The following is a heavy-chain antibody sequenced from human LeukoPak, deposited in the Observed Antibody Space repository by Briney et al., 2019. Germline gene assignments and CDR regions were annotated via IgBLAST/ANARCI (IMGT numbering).Heavy chain of an antibody. CDR2: ISYDGSNK. J-gene: IGHJ4*02. V-gene: IGHV3-30*04. CDR1: GFTFSSYA. Sequence: GGSLRLSCAASGFTFSSYAMHWVRQAPGKGLEWVAVISYDGSNKYYADSVKGRFTISRDNSKNTLYLQMNSLRAEDTAVYYCAKGYCSGGSCYYFDHWGQGTLVTVSS. D-gene: IGHD2-15*01. CDR3: AKGYCSGGSCYYFDH.